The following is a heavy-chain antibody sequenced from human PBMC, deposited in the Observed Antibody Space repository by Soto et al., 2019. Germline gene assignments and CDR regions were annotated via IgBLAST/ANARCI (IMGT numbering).Heavy chain of an antibody. V-gene: IGHV1-3*01. CDR3: ARSCSNTGCYLGPPNYYYYGLDV. D-gene: IGHD2-2*01. CDR2: INAGNGDT. J-gene: IGHJ6*02. Sequence: QVQLVQSGAEVKKPGASVKVSCKASGYTFTTYIMHWVRQAPGQRLEWMGWINAGNGDTKYSQKFQGRVTITRDTSASTDYMELSSLTPEDTAVYYCARSCSNTGCYLGPPNYYYYGLDVWGQGTTVTVSS. CDR1: GYTFTTYI.